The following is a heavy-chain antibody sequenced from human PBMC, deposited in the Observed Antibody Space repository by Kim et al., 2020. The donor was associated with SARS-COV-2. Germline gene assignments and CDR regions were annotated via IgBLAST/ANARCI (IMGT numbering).Heavy chain of an antibody. CDR1: GGSISSSSYY. D-gene: IGHD3-22*01. J-gene: IGHJ5*02. CDR2: IYYSGST. Sequence: SETLSLTCTVSGGSISSSSYYWGWIRQPPGKGLEWIGSIYYSGSTYYNPSLKSRVTISVDTSKNQFSLKLSSVTAADTAVYYCAGHYYDSSGFNWFDPWGQGTLVTVSS. V-gene: IGHV4-39*01. CDR3: AGHYYDSSGFNWFDP.